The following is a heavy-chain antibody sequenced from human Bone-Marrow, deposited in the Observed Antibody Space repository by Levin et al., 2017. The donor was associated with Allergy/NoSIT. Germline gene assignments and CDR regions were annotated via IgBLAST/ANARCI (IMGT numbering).Heavy chain of an antibody. V-gene: IGHV1-69*06. Sequence: GASVKVSCRTSGGAFGNYAISWVRQAPGQGLEWMGGMIPIFGTANYAQNFKDRVTLTADRSTNTAYMDLTSLRSEDTAVYYCARENYVSGSPRGMDVWGQGTTVTVSS. D-gene: IGHD3-10*01. CDR3: ARENYVSGSPRGMDV. CDR1: GGAFGNYA. CDR2: MIPIFGTA. J-gene: IGHJ6*02.